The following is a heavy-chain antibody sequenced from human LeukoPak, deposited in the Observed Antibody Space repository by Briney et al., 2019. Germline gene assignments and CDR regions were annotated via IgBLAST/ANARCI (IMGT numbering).Heavy chain of an antibody. Sequence: ASVKVSCKASGYTFTSYDVNWVRQATGQGLEWMGWMNPNSGNTGLAQKFQGRVTLTRDTSLSTAYMELSNQRSDDTAVYYCARDEVVAAPNYLGMVVWGQGTTVSVSS. CDR3: ARDEVVAAPNYLGMVV. CDR2: MNPNSGNT. V-gene: IGHV1-8*01. J-gene: IGHJ6*02. CDR1: GYTFTSYD. D-gene: IGHD2-15*01.